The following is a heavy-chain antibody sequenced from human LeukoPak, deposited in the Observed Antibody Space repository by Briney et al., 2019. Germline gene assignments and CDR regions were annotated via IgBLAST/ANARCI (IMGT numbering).Heavy chain of an antibody. Sequence: ASVKVSCKASGYTLTDYYMHWVRQAPGQGLEWMGWISPNSGGTNYAQNFQGRVTMTRDTSVSTAYMELSSLRSEDTAVYYCARALDSVVVVAGTGYYYGMDVWGQGTTVIVSS. CDR1: GYTLTDYY. J-gene: IGHJ6*02. CDR3: ARALDSVVVVAGTGYYYGMDV. D-gene: IGHD2-15*01. CDR2: ISPNSGGT. V-gene: IGHV1-2*02.